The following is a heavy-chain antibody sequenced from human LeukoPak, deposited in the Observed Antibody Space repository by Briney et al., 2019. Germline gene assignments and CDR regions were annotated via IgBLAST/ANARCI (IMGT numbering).Heavy chain of an antibody. Sequence: GGSLRLSCAASGFTFSSYAMHWVRQAPGKGLEWVAVISYDGSNKYYADSVKGRFTISRDNSKNTLYLQMNSLRAEDTAVYYCAREDDYYDSSGYKEGGYWGQGTLVTVSS. CDR2: ISYDGSNK. CDR1: GFTFSSYA. V-gene: IGHV3-30-3*01. J-gene: IGHJ4*02. D-gene: IGHD3-22*01. CDR3: AREDDYYDSSGYKEGGY.